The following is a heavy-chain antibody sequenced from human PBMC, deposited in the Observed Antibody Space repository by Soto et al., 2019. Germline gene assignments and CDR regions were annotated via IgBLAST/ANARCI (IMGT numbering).Heavy chain of an antibody. CDR2: ISAYNGNT. D-gene: IGHD1-1*01. J-gene: IGHJ4*02. V-gene: IGHV1-18*01. CDR1: GYTFTSYG. CDR3: ARDEGLILLERPDDFDY. Sequence: ASVKVSCKASGYTFTSYGISWVRQAPGQGLEWMGWISAYNGNTNYAQKLQGRVTMTTDTSTSTAYMELRSLRSDDTAVYYCARDEGLILLERPDDFDYWGQGTLVTVSS.